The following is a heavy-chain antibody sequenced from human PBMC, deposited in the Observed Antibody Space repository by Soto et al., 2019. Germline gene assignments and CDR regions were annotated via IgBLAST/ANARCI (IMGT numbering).Heavy chain of an antibody. CDR3: ARDRYYDSSGYYAFDY. V-gene: IGHV1-46*01. CDR1: GYTFTSYY. J-gene: IGHJ4*02. Sequence: ASVKVSCKASGYTFTSYYMHWVRQAPGQGLEWMGIMNPSGGSTSYAQKFQGRVTMTRDTSTSTVYMELSSLRSEDTAVYYCARDRYYDSSGYYAFDYWGQGTLVTVSS. CDR2: MNPSGGST. D-gene: IGHD3-22*01.